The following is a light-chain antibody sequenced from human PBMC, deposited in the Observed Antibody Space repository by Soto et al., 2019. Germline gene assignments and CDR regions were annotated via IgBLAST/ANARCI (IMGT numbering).Light chain of an antibody. J-gene: IGKJ3*01. CDR1: QTISSSF. Sequence: EIVLTQSPGTLSLSPGERATLSCRASQTISSSFLAWYQQKPGQAPRLLIYRASRRAPGIPDRFSSSGSWTDFTLTISRLEPEDFAVYCCHQFGSSPLDTFGPGTKVEIK. CDR2: RAS. CDR3: HQFGSSPLDT. V-gene: IGKV3-20*01.